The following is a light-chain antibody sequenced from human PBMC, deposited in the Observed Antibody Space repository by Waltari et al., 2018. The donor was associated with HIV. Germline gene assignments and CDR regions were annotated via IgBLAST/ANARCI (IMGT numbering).Light chain of an antibody. CDR3: AAWDVSLLGVL. Sequence: QSVLTQPPSASGTPGQRVTIACSGSNSNIGSNTVNWYKQVPGTAPKLLIYNNYGRPSGVPDRFSGSKSGSSASLAISGLQSEDDGDYYCAAWDVSLLGVLFGGGTKLTVL. CDR2: NNY. CDR1: NSNIGSNT. V-gene: IGLV1-44*01. J-gene: IGLJ2*01.